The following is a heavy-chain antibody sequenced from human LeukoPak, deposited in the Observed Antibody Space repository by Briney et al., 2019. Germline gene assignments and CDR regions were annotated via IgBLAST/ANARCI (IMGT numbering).Heavy chain of an antibody. V-gene: IGHV3-48*01. CDR3: ARDRVVGATWNAFDI. J-gene: IGHJ3*02. Sequence: GGSLRLSCAASGFTFSTYSMNWVRQAPGKGLEWVSYISSSSSSTIYYADSVKGRFTISRDNAKNSLYLQMNSLRAEDTAVYYCARDRVVGATWNAFDIWGQGTMVTVSS. D-gene: IGHD1-26*01. CDR2: ISSSSSSTI. CDR1: GFTFSTYS.